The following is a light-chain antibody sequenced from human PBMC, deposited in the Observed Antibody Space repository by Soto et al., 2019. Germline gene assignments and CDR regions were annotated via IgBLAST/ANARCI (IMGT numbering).Light chain of an antibody. Sequence: EIVMTQSPATLSVSPGERATLSCRASQSVSSNLAWYQQKPGQAPRLLIYGASTRATGIPARFSGSGSGTEFTLTIRSLQSEDFAVYYCKQYNNWPLTVGGGTKVDIK. V-gene: IGKV3-15*01. CDR2: GAS. J-gene: IGKJ4*01. CDR3: KQYNNWPLT. CDR1: QSVSSN.